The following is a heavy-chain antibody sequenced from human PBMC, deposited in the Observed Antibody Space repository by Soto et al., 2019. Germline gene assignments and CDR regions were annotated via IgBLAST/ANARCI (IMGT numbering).Heavy chain of an antibody. CDR1: GFTFRSYV. J-gene: IGHJ1*01. CDR3: ARWGTTGGLDV. Sequence: QVQLVESGGGVVQPGTSLRVSCVGSGFTFRSYVIHWVRQAPGKGLEWVALTSYDGSNKYYGDSVRGRFTISRDNSRNKVDLKMDSLSLEDTALYYCARWGTTGGLDVWGQGTLVSVSS. V-gene: IGHV3-33*05. D-gene: IGHD3-16*01. CDR2: TSYDGSNK.